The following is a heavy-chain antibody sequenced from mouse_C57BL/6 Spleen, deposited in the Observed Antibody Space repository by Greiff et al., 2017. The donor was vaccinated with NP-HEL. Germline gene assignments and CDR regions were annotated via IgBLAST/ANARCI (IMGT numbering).Heavy chain of an antibody. Sequence: QVQLKQPGAELVMPGASVKLSCKASGYTFTSYWMHWVKQRPGQGLEWIGEIDPSDSYTNYNQKFKGKSTLTVDKSSSTAYMQLSSLTSEDSAVYYCARLGGITTVVAYYFDYWGQGTTLTVSS. CDR1: GYTFTSYW. V-gene: IGHV1-69*01. J-gene: IGHJ2*01. D-gene: IGHD1-1*01. CDR3: ARLGGITTVVAYYFDY. CDR2: IDPSDSYT.